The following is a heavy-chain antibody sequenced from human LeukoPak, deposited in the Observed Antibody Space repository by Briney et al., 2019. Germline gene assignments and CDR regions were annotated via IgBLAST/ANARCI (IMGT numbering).Heavy chain of an antibody. D-gene: IGHD3-9*01. CDR2: IIPILGIA. Sequence: SVKVSCKASGGTFSSYAISWVRQAPGQGLEWMGRIIPILGIANYAQKFQGRVTITADESTSTAYMELSSLRSEDTAVYYCARAGLTGGYYYYYMDVWGKGTTVTVSS. V-gene: IGHV1-69*04. J-gene: IGHJ6*03. CDR1: GGTFSSYA. CDR3: ARAGLTGGYYYYYMDV.